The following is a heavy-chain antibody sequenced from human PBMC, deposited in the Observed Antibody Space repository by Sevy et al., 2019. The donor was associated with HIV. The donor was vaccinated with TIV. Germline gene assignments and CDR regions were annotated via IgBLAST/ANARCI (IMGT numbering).Heavy chain of an antibody. CDR3: ARRFFDV. D-gene: IGHD3-16*01. CDR1: GFTFDTYW. J-gene: IGHJ4*02. CDR2: IRQDGGEI. V-gene: IGHV3-7*01. Sequence: GGSLRLSCAASGFTFDTYWMQWVRQAPGEGLEWEANIRQDGGEIYYSDSVKGRFTISRDNAKESLFLQMTNLKVEDSGIYYCARRFFDVWGQGVLVTVSS.